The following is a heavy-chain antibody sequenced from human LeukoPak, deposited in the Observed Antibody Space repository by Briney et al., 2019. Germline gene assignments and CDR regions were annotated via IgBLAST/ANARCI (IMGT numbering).Heavy chain of an antibody. D-gene: IGHD5-12*01. J-gene: IGHJ5*02. CDR3: ARSPRQASWFDP. Sequence: NPSETLSLTCTVSGGSISSYYWSWIRQPPGKGLEWIGYIYYSGSTNYNPSLKSRVTISVDTSKNQFSLKLSSVTAADTAVYYCARSPRQASWFDPWGQGTLVTVSS. CDR2: IYYSGST. CDR1: GGSISSYY. V-gene: IGHV4-59*01.